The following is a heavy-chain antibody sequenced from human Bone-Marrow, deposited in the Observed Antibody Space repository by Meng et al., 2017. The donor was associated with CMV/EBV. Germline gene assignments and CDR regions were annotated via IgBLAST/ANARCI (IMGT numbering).Heavy chain of an antibody. CDR2: INSSTV. CDR1: GFTLSDFE. V-gene: IGHV3-48*03. J-gene: IGHJ6*01. CDR3: ASFNDILTGYGNGMDV. Sequence: GESLKISCAASGFTLSDFEINWVRQTPGKGLEWISYINSSTVYFIDSVKGRFTISRDNTRNSLYLQMNSLRAEDTAVYYCASFNDILTGYGNGMDVWGQGTTVTVSS. D-gene: IGHD3-9*01.